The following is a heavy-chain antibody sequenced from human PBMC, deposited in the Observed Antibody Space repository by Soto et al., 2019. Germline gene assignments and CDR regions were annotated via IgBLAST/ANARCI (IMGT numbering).Heavy chain of an antibody. D-gene: IGHD3-22*01. CDR2: IIPIFGTA. V-gene: IGHV1-69*01. CDR3: AREETYYYDSSGYKLLRYYGMDV. CDR1: GGTFSSYA. J-gene: IGHJ6*02. Sequence: QVQLVQSGAEVKKPGSSVKVSCKASGGTFSSYAISWVRHAPGQGLEWMGGIIPIFGTANYAQKFQGRVAITADESTSTAYMELSSLRSEDTAVYYCAREETYYYDSSGYKLLRYYGMDVWGQGTTVTVSS.